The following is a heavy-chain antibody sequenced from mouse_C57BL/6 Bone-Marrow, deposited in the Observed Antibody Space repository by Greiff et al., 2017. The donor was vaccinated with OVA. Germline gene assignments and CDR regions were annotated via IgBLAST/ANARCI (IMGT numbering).Heavy chain of an antibody. Sequence: EVKVVESGAELVRPGASVKLSCTASGFNIKDDYMHWVKQRPEQGLEWIGWIDPENGDTEYASKFQGKATITADTSSNTAYLQLSSLTSEDTAVYYCTSFYDGRPYYAMDYWGQGTSVTVSS. V-gene: IGHV14-4*01. D-gene: IGHD2-12*01. CDR1: GFNIKDDY. CDR3: TSFYDGRPYYAMDY. CDR2: IDPENGDT. J-gene: IGHJ4*01.